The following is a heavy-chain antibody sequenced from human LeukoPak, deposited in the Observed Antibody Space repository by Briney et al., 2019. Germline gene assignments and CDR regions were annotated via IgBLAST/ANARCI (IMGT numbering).Heavy chain of an antibody. CDR3: ARGRVPPGSWFDP. D-gene: IGHD4/OR15-4a*01. V-gene: IGHV4-59*01. J-gene: IGHJ5*02. CDR2: IYYSGST. Sequence: SETLSLTCTVSGGSISSYYWSWIRQPPGKGLEWIGYIYYSGSTNYNPSLKSRVTISVDTSKNQFSLKLSSVTAADTAVYYCARGRVPPGSWFDPWGQGTLVTVSS. CDR1: GGSISSYY.